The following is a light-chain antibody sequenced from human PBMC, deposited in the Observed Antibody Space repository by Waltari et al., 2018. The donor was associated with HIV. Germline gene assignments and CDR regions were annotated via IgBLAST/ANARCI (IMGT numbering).Light chain of an antibody. CDR1: QSIIHN. J-gene: IGKJ5*01. V-gene: IGKV1-39*01. CDR2: AAS. Sequence: DIQMTQSPSSLSSSVGDRVTITCRAPQSIIHNLNWYQQTAGKAPRLLIFAASNWHSGVPSRFSGSGSGTVFNLTVNNLQPEDCATYYCQQTLRTPHTFGPGTRLEIK. CDR3: QQTLRTPHT.